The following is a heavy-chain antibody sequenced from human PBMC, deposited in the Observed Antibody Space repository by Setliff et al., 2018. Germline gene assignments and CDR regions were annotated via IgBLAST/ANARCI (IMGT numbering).Heavy chain of an antibody. V-gene: IGHV4-34*01. CDR2: INHYGST. CDR3: ARRWNFGPYGSGIHDGFDM. Sequence: SETLSLTCAVFDGSFSDYYWSWFRQPPGKGLEWIGEINHYGSTKYKSSLRSRVTISVDTSKNQFSLKLNSVTAADTAVYYCARRWNFGPYGSGIHDGFDMWGQGTMVT. D-gene: IGHD3-10*01. J-gene: IGHJ3*02. CDR1: DGSFSDYY.